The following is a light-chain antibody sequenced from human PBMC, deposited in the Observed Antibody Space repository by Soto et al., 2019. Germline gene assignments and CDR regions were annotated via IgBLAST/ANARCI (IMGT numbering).Light chain of an antibody. Sequence: QSVLTQPPSASGSPGQSVTVSCTGTSSDIGDTHYVSWYQQHPGKAPKLMVYEVSKRPSGVPDRFSGSKSGNTASLTVSGLLAEDEGDYYCSSYAGRDTVVFGSGTKVTV. CDR1: SSDIGDTHY. J-gene: IGLJ1*01. CDR2: EVS. CDR3: SSYAGRDTVV. V-gene: IGLV2-8*01.